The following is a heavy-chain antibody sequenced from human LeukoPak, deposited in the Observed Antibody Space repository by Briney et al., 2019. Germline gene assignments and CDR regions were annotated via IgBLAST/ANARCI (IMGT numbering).Heavy chain of an antibody. D-gene: IGHD6-19*01. Sequence: PSETLSLTRTVSGGSVSGGNYYWSWIRQPAGKGLEWIGRISTSGTTNYNPSLKSRITISIGTSKNQFSLNLSSVTAADTAVYYCARDTGSGWFDYWGQGTLVTVSS. CDR2: ISTSGTT. CDR1: GGSVSGGNYY. CDR3: ARDTGSGWFDY. V-gene: IGHV4-61*02. J-gene: IGHJ4*02.